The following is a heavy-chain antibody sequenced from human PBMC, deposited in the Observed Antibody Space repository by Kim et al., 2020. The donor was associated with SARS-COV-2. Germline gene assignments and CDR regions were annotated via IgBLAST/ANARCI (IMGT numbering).Heavy chain of an antibody. CDR1: GGSISSHY. CDR2: IYFTGST. D-gene: IGHD6-19*01. Sequence: SETLSLTCSVSGGSISSHYWRCIRLPPVACLELLGYIYFTGSTNYNPSLKSRVTISVDTSKNQFFLKVTSVTAADTAVYYCARGPSAWRFDPWGQGTLVSVSS. V-gene: IGHV4-59*11. CDR3: ARGPSAWRFDP. J-gene: IGHJ5*02.